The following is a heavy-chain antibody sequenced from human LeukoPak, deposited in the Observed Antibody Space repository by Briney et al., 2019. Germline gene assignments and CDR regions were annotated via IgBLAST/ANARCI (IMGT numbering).Heavy chain of an antibody. CDR2: ISDNGANT. J-gene: IGHJ4*02. Sequence: GGSLRLSCAASGFPFSSHALQWVRQAPGRGLEYVSAISDNGANTYYANSVEGRFTISRDNSRNTLFLQMGSLRPEDTAVYYCVRATATKYDFWGQGAPVTVSS. CDR3: VRATATKYDF. CDR1: GFPFSSHA. D-gene: IGHD5-12*01. V-gene: IGHV3-64*01.